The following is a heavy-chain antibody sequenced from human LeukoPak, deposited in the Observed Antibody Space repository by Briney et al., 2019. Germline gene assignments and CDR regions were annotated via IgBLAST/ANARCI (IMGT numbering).Heavy chain of an antibody. V-gene: IGHV3-30*02. CDR2: IKYDGSEN. J-gene: IGHJ3*02. D-gene: IGHD5-24*01. CDR1: GFSFINYG. CDR3: AARRRDAYKYGAFDI. Sequence: GGSLRLSCAASGFSFINYGIHWVRQAPGRGLEWVTFIKYDGSENQYSDSVKGRFTISRDNSRNTLNLQMTGLRTEDTAVYYCAARRRDAYKYGAFDIWGQGTMVAVYS.